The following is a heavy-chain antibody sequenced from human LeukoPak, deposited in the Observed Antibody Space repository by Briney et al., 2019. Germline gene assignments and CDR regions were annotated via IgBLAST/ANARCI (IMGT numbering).Heavy chain of an antibody. J-gene: IGHJ4*02. CDR2: VSGSGSPI. CDR1: GFTFSDYY. V-gene: IGHV3-11*01. CDR3: ARDRGGRGFTYGQPLDY. D-gene: IGHD5-18*01. Sequence: PGGSLRLSCAASGFTFSDYYMSWIRQAPGKGLEWVSYVSGSGSPIYYADSVKGRFTISRDNAKNSLYLQMNSLRAEDTAVCYCARDRGGRGFTYGQPLDYWGQGTLVTVSS.